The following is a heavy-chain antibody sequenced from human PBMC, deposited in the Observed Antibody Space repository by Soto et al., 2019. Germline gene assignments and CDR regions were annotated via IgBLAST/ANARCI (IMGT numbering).Heavy chain of an antibody. CDR3: VRWGVPYGYGDNWFEP. Sequence: GASLKVSCKSSGYTFTSYYINWVRQAPGQGLEWMGWMKPNSGNTGYAQKFQGRVTMTRNTSISTAYMELSNLRSEDTAVYYCVRWGVPYGYGDNWFEPWGQGTLVTVAS. D-gene: IGHD5-18*01. V-gene: IGHV1-8*01. CDR2: MKPNSGNT. J-gene: IGHJ5*02. CDR1: GYTFTSYY.